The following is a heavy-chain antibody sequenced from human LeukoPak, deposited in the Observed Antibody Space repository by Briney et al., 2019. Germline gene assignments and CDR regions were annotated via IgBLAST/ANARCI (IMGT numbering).Heavy chain of an antibody. Sequence: GGSLRLSCAASRFSFSAYPMGWVRRAPGKGLEWVSGISASGDVTFHADPVKGRFTISRDNSKNTLYLQMNSLRAEDTAEYYCAKSLLTTASGTGRAFDIWGQGTMVTVSS. J-gene: IGHJ3*02. D-gene: IGHD1-26*01. CDR3: AKSLLTTASGTGRAFDI. V-gene: IGHV3-23*01. CDR2: ISASGDVT. CDR1: RFSFSAYP.